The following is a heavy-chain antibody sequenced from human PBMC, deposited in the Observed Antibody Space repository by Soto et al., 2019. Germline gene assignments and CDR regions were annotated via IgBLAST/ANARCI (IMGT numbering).Heavy chain of an antibody. J-gene: IGHJ4*02. CDR2: ISWNGDSI. Sequence: EVQLVESGGGLVQPGRSLRLSCAASGFTFDDYAIHWVRQAPGRGLEWVAGISWNGDSIGYADSVKGPFTISRDNAKNSLHLQMNSLRSEDTALYYCANLPLYGSGFDCWGQGTLVTVSS. CDR1: GFTFDDYA. V-gene: IGHV3-9*01. CDR3: ANLPLYGSGFDC. D-gene: IGHD3-10*01.